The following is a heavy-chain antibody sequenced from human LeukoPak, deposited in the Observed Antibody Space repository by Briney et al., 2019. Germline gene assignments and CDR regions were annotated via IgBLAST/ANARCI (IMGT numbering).Heavy chain of an antibody. D-gene: IGHD1-20*01. J-gene: IGHJ4*02. Sequence: GGSLRLSCAASGFTFSSYAMSWVRQAPGKGLEWVSAISGSGGSTYYADSVKGRFTISRDNSKNTLYLQMNSLRAEDTAVYYCAKDGIRVTGTTLDYWGQGTLVTVSS. V-gene: IGHV3-23*01. CDR3: AKDGIRVTGTTLDY. CDR2: ISGSGGST. CDR1: GFTFSSYA.